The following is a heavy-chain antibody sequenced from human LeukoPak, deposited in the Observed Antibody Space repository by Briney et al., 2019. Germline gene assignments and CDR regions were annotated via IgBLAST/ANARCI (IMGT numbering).Heavy chain of an antibody. J-gene: IGHJ4*02. CDR2: IYTSGST. D-gene: IGHD2-21*02. CDR1: GGSISSYY. CDR3: ARGGVYCGGDCCSGLSY. V-gene: IGHV4-4*07. Sequence: SETLSLTCTDSGGSISSYYWSWIRQPAGKGLEWIGRIYTSGSTNYNPSLKSRVTMSVDTSKNQFSLKLSSVTAADTAVYYCARGGVYCGGDCCSGLSYWGQGTLVTVSS.